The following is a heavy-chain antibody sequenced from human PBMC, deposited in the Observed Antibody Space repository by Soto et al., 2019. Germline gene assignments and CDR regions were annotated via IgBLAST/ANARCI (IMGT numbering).Heavy chain of an antibody. Sequence: QVQLQESGPGLVKPSETLSLTCTVSGGSVSSSGYYWIWIRQPPGKGLECVGYIYNSGSTTYNPSPNSRVTISVDTSKNQFSLWLSSVTAADTAVYYCARDRGQVRGNSYDSNNYYDYGMDVWGQGTTVTVSS. J-gene: IGHJ6*02. CDR3: ARDRGQVRGNSYDSNNYYDYGMDV. CDR2: IYNSGST. V-gene: IGHV4-61*08. CDR1: GGSVSSSGYY. D-gene: IGHD3-16*01.